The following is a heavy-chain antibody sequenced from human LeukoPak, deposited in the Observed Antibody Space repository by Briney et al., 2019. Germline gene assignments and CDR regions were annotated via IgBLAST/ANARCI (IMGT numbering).Heavy chain of an antibody. D-gene: IGHD3-22*01. V-gene: IGHV4-4*07. CDR1: GGSVGYFSIYY. CDR3: AMYNYDTSGFDY. J-gene: IGHJ4*02. CDR2: IYTGGST. Sequence: SETLSLTCSVSGGSVGYFSIYYWSWVPQPAGKGLEWIGRIYTGGSTSTSYNPSLKSRVSISVDKSKNHFSLTLRAVTAADTAGYYCAMYNYDTSGFDYWGQGTRITVSS.